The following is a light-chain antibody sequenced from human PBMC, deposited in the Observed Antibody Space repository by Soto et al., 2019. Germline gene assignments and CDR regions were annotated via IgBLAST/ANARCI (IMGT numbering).Light chain of an antibody. CDR2: EGS. J-gene: IGLJ2*01. CDR3: CSYARIGTLV. Sequence: QLVLTQPASVSGSPGQSITISCTGTSSDVGSYNLVSWYQQHPGKAPKLMIYEGSKRPSGVSNRFSGSKSGNTASLTISGLQAEDEADFYCCSYARIGTLVFGGGTKLTVL. V-gene: IGLV2-23*01. CDR1: SSDVGSYNL.